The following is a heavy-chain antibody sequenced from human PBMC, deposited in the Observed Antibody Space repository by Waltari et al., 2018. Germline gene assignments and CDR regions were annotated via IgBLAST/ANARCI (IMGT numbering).Heavy chain of an antibody. J-gene: IGHJ4*02. V-gene: IGHV4-38-2*02. CDR3: ARTGGFGGGSYQY. CDR2: IYHSGST. Sequence: QVQLQESGPGLVKPSETLSLTCTVSGYSISSGYYWGWIRQPPGKGLEWIGSIYHSGSTYYNPSLKSRVTISVDTSKNQFSLKLSSVTAADTAVYYCARTGGFGGGSYQYWGQGTLVTVSS. D-gene: IGHD1-26*01. CDR1: GYSISSGYY.